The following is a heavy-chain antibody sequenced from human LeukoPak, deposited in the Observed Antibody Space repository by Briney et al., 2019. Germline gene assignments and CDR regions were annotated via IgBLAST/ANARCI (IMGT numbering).Heavy chain of an antibody. CDR3: ARQIKPYYDFWSGYYSGYYYYGMDV. Sequence: KNGESLKISCKGSGYSFTSYWIGWVRQMPGKGLEWMGIIYPGDSDTRYSPSFQGQVTISADKSISTAYLQWSSLKASDTAMYYCARQIKPYYDFWSGYYSGYYYYGMDVWGQGTTVTVSS. V-gene: IGHV5-51*01. CDR2: IYPGDSDT. CDR1: GYSFTSYW. D-gene: IGHD3-3*01. J-gene: IGHJ6*02.